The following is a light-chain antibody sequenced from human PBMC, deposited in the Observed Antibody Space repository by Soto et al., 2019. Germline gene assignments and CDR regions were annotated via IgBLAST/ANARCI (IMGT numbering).Light chain of an antibody. V-gene: IGLV1-40*01. J-gene: IGLJ2*01. CDR3: QSSDSSLRGVV. Sequence: QSVLTQPPSVSGAPGQRVTISCTGSSSNIGAGYDVHWYQQLPGTAPKLLIYGNSNRPSGVPDRFSGSKSGTSASLAITGLQAVDEAAYYCQSSDSSLRGVVFGGGTKVTVL. CDR2: GNS. CDR1: SSNIGAGYD.